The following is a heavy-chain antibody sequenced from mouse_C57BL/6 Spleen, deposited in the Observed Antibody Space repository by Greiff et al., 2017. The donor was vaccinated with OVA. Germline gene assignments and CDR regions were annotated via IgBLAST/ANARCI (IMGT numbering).Heavy chain of an antibody. CDR3: ANYYSNLGYFDV. CDR1: GFNIKDYY. J-gene: IGHJ1*03. V-gene: IGHV14-2*01. Sequence: EVQRVESGAELVKPGASVKLSCTASGFNIKDYYMHWVKQRTEQGLEWIGRIDPEDGETKYAPKFQGKATITADTSSNTAYLQLSSLTSEDTAVYYCANYYSNLGYFDVWGTGTTVTVSS. D-gene: IGHD2-5*01. CDR2: IDPEDGET.